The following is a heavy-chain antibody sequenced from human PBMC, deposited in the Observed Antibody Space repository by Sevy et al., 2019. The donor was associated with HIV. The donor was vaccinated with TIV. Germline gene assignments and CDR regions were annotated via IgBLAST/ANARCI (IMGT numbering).Heavy chain of an antibody. CDR1: GFIFPDYA. CDR3: ARSTYYYDTTGYVAFDL. CDR2: INWNADNT. D-gene: IGHD3-22*01. V-gene: IGHV3-20*04. J-gene: IGHJ3*01. Sequence: GGSLRLSCAASGFIFPDYAMSWVRQPPGKGLEWVSGINWNADNTGYADSLKGRFTISRDNAKNSLYLEINSLRAEDTSRYYCARSTYYYDTTGYVAFDLWGQGTLVTVSS.